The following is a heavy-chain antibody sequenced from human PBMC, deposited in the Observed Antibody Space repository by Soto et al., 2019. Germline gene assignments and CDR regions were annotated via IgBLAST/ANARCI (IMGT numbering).Heavy chain of an antibody. Sequence: ASVKVSCKASGGTLSSYAISWVRQAPGQGLEWMGGIIPIFGTANYAQKFQGRVTITADESTSTAYMELSSLRSEDTAVSYCARPGVVTAMAYYYYGMDVWGQGTTVTVSS. J-gene: IGHJ6*02. CDR3: ARPGVVTAMAYYYYGMDV. D-gene: IGHD3-3*01. CDR1: GGTLSSYA. CDR2: IIPIFGTA. V-gene: IGHV1-69*13.